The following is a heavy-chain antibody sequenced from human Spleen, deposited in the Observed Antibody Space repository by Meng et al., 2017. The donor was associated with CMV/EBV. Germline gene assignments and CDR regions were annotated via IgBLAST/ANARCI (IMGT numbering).Heavy chain of an antibody. CDR1: GLTFISYA. Sequence: GESLKISCAASGLTFISYAMSWVRQAPGKGLEWVSAISGRGGSAFYADSVRGRFTISRDNSKSTLYLQMNSLRAEDTAVYYCAKDLGFGESWLDYFDYWGQGTLVTVSS. V-gene: IGHV3-23*01. J-gene: IGHJ4*02. D-gene: IGHD3-10*01. CDR2: ISGRGGSA. CDR3: AKDLGFGESWLDYFDY.